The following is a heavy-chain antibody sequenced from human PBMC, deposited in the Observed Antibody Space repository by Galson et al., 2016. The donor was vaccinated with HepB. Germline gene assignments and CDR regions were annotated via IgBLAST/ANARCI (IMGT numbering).Heavy chain of an antibody. J-gene: IGHJ6*02. V-gene: IGHV3-23*01. Sequence: SLRLSCAASAFGFSSYAMAWVRQAPGKGLEWVSGISRDGGRTYYADSAKGRFTIFRDNSKKTLYLQLKSLRAEDTANYYCVKHPVTTFDILTEYDGDVWGQGTTVYVSS. CDR1: AFGFSSYA. CDR3: VKHPVTTFDILTEYDGDV. D-gene: IGHD3-9*01. CDR2: ISRDGGRT.